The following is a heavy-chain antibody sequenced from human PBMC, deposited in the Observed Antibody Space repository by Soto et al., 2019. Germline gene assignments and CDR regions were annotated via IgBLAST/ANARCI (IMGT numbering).Heavy chain of an antibody. CDR3: ARDTAFIASGLFNP. Sequence: GSLRLSCAASGFTFSDYYMSWIRQAPGKGLEWISYISDSASTIYYADSVKGRFTISRDNARKSLFLHMNSLRAEDTAVYYCARDTAFIASGLFNPWGQGTLVTVSS. CDR1: GFTFSDYY. V-gene: IGHV3-11*01. CDR2: ISDSASTI. J-gene: IGHJ5*02. D-gene: IGHD3-22*01.